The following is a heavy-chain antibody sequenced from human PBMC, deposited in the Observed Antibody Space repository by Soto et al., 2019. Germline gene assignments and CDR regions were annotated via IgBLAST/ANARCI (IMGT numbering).Heavy chain of an antibody. Sequence: QVPLQESGPGLVKPSQTLSLTCTVSGGSISSEGYYWSWFRQLPGKGLAWIGDIYYSGTTYHNPSLRSRLTISGDASKTQFSLKLSSVTDADTALYYCARGRGYSDGPYYFDYWGQGTLVTVSS. J-gene: IGHJ4*02. CDR3: ARGRGYSDGPYYFDY. D-gene: IGHD5-18*01. CDR2: IYYSGTT. CDR1: GGSISSEGYY. V-gene: IGHV4-31*03.